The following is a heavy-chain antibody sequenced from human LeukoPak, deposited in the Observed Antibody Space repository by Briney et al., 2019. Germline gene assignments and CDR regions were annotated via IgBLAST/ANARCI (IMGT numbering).Heavy chain of an antibody. CDR1: GYTFTSYD. CDR2: MNPNSGNT. CDR3: ARGKGVKVDTDMGGYYYYMDV. J-gene: IGHJ6*03. V-gene: IGHV1-8*01. D-gene: IGHD5-18*01. Sequence: GASVKVSCKASGYTFTSYDINWVRQATGQGLEWMGWMNPNSGNTGYAQKFQGRVTMTRNTSISTAYMELSSLRSEDTAVYYCARGKGVKVDTDMGGYYYYMDVWGKGTTVTISS.